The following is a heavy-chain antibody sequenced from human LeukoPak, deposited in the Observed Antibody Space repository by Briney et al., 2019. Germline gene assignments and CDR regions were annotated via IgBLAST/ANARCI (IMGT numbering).Heavy chain of an antibody. J-gene: IGHJ5*02. D-gene: IGHD3-3*01. CDR2: MNPNSGNT. CDR1: GYTFASYD. CDR3: ARLYYDFWSGYYRFDP. V-gene: IGHV1-8*01. Sequence: ASVKVSCKASGYTFASYDINWVRQATGQGLEWMGWMNPNSGNTGYAQKFQGRVTMTRNTSISTAYMELSSLRSEDTALYYCARLYYDFWSGYYRFDPWGQGTLVTVSS.